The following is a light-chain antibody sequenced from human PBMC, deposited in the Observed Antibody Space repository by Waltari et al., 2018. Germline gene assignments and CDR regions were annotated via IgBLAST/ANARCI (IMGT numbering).Light chain of an antibody. Sequence: QSVLTQPPSVSGAPGQRVSISCPGITSNIGAGYDVHWDQQGPGKAPKLIIDGTNTRAVGGRDRFFGSQYGTSASLAIIGLQAEDEGDYYCQSYDTTLSVVFGGGTKLTVL. J-gene: IGLJ2*01. CDR2: GTN. CDR1: TSNIGAGYD. V-gene: IGLV1-40*01. CDR3: QSYDTTLSVV.